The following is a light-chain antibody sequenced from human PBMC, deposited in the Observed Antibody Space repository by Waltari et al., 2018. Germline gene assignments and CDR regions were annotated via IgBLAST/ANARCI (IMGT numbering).Light chain of an antibody. CDR2: WAS. CDR3: QQYLRAPRT. CDR1: LRLLYDFDNKTY. V-gene: IGKV4-1*01. Sequence: DIVMTQSPDSLAVSLGERATINCESSLRLLYDFDNKTYLAWYQQKPGQPPKLLIHWASTRESGVPDRFSGNGSGTEFALTISSLQAEDVAVYYCQQYLRAPRTFGQGTALEIK. J-gene: IGKJ2*02.